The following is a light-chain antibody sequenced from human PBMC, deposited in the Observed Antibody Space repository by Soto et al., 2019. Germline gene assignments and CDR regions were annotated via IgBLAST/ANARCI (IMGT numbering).Light chain of an antibody. V-gene: IGLV1-51*01. Sequence: QSALTQPPSLSAAPGQTVSISCSGSSSNVGINDVSWYQHVPGTAPRLLIYDSYKRLSGIPDRFSGSKSGTSATLGITGLQTGDEGDYYCATWDTSQRGVIFGGGTKVTVL. CDR1: SSNVGIND. CDR2: DSY. CDR3: ATWDTSQRGVI. J-gene: IGLJ2*01.